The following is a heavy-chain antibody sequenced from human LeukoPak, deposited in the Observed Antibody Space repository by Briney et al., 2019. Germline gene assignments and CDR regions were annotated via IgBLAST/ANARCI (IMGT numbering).Heavy chain of an antibody. D-gene: IGHD2-15*01. Sequence: SETLSLTCTVSGGSMSSTDHCWVWQPPGKGQEWIGYIYYVASTNYNPSLKSRVTISVDTPKYQFSLNLSSVIAADTAVYYCSITGRGRGWFQTCYYGMNVWGKGTTVTVSS. CDR2: IYYVAST. J-gene: IGHJ6*04. V-gene: IGHV4-59*01. CDR3: SITGRGRGWFQTCYYGMNV. CDR1: GGSMSSTD.